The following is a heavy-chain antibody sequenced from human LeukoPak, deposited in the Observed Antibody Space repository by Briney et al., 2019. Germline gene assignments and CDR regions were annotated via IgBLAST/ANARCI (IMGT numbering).Heavy chain of an antibody. CDR1: GFTFDDYA. Sequence: PGRSLRLSCAASGFTFDDYAMHWVRQAPGKGLEWVSGISWDSGSIGYADSVKGRFTISRDNAKNSLYLQMNSLRAEDMALYYCAKDIGSPGSYYAFDIWGQGTMVTVSS. CDR3: AKDIGSPGSYYAFDI. J-gene: IGHJ3*02. CDR2: ISWDSGSI. D-gene: IGHD1-26*01. V-gene: IGHV3-9*03.